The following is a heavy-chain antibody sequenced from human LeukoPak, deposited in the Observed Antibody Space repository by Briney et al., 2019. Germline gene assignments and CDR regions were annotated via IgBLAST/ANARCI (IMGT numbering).Heavy chain of an antibody. D-gene: IGHD3-10*01. CDR3: ARDYVNYYGSGSYSYYYYYMDV. J-gene: IGHJ6*03. Sequence: GASVKVSCKASGYTSTSYYMHWVRQAPGQGLEWMGMINPSGVSTTYAQKFQGRVTMTRDTSTTTVYMELSSLRSEDTAVYYCARDYVNYYGSGSYSYYYYYMDVWGKGTTVTISS. V-gene: IGHV1-46*01. CDR2: INPSGVST. CDR1: GYTSTSYY.